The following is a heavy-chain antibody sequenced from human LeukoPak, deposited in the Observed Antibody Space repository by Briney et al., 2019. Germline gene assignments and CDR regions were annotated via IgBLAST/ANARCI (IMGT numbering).Heavy chain of an antibody. V-gene: IGHV3-7*01. CDR1: RFTFSSYW. D-gene: IGHD5-18*01. CDR2: IKQDGSEK. J-gene: IGHJ4*02. Sequence: GGSLRLSCAASRFTFSSYWMSWVRQAPGKGLEWVANIKQDGSEKYYVDSVKGRFTISRDNAKNSLFLQMNSLRAEDTAVYYCARDQGRAYSYGHFDYWGQGTLVTVSS. CDR3: ARDQGRAYSYGHFDY.